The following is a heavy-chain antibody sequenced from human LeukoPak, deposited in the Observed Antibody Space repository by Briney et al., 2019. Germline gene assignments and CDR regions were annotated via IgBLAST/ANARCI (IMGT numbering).Heavy chain of an antibody. CDR2: FDPEDGET. V-gene: IGHV1-24*01. J-gene: IGHJ6*03. CDR1: GYTLTELS. Sequence: GASVKVSCKVSGYTLTELSMHWVRQAPGKGLEWMGGFDPEDGETIYAQKLQGRVTMTTDTSTSTAYMELRSLRSDDTAVYYCAREGKYGYCSGGSCYSGSYYYMDVWGKGTTVTVSS. CDR3: AREGKYGYCSGGSCYSGSYYYMDV. D-gene: IGHD2-15*01.